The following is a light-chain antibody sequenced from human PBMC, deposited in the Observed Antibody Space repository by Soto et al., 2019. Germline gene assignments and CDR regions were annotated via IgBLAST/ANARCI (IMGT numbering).Light chain of an antibody. Sequence: EIVLTQSPDTLSLSPGEGATLSCRASHSVNSRYLAWYQQKPGQAPRLLIYGSSNRATGIPDRFSGSGSGTDFTLTISRLEPEEFAVFYCQHYDDSITFGQGTRLEIE. J-gene: IGKJ5*01. CDR3: QHYDDSIT. CDR1: HSVNSRY. CDR2: GSS. V-gene: IGKV3-20*01.